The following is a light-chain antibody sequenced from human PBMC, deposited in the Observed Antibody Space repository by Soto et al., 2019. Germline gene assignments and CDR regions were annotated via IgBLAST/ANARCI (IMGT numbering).Light chain of an antibody. CDR3: QQYNSYSPWT. Sequence: DLQMTQSPSTLSSSIGDSVTITCRDSQSISNWLAWLQQKPGKAPKVIIFDAYNLGSGVPSTFRGSGSGTEFTLTISSLQPGDFGNYYCQQYNSYSPWTCGQGTKVDIK. V-gene: IGKV1-5*01. J-gene: IGKJ1*01. CDR2: DAY. CDR1: QSISNW.